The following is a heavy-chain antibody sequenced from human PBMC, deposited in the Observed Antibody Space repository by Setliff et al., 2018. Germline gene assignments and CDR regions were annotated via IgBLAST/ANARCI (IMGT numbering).Heavy chain of an antibody. Sequence: PGASLTISCKGSGYSFSTCWIGWVRQMPGKGLEWMGIIYPGDSITRYSPSFQGQVTISVDKSINTAYLQWSSLRASDTAIYYCARHPYYYGSGTYLDNNNRWFDPWGQGTLVTVSS. J-gene: IGHJ5*02. CDR3: ARHPYYYGSGTYLDNNNRWFDP. CDR1: GYSFSTCW. D-gene: IGHD3-10*01. CDR2: IYPGDSIT. V-gene: IGHV5-51*01.